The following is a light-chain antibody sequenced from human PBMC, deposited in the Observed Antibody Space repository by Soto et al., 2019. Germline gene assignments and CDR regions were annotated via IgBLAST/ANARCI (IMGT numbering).Light chain of an antibody. Sequence: QAVVTQPPSVSGAPGQRVTISCTGSSSNIGAGYDVHWYQQRPGTAPKLLIFGNINRPSGVPDRFSGSKSGTSASLAITGLQAEDEGDYYCQSYDSTLSVRYVFGTGTKVTVL. CDR1: SSNIGAGYD. CDR2: GNI. V-gene: IGLV1-40*01. J-gene: IGLJ1*01. CDR3: QSYDSTLSVRYV.